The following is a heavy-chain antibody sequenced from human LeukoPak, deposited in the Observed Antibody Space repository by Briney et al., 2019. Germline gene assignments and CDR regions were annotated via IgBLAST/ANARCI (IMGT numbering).Heavy chain of an antibody. CDR3: GRDLNWNQIDY. D-gene: IGHD1-20*01. CDR1: GFSLRTPR. Sequence: PGGAPRLPSSAPGFSLRTPRGHLGRPTPGEGVVWVSRINTAGSTTDYADSVKGRFTISRDNAKNTLYLQMNSLRAEDTAVYYCGRDLNWNQIDYWGQGSLVTVSS. J-gene: IGHJ4*02. CDR2: INTAGSTT. V-gene: IGHV3-74*01.